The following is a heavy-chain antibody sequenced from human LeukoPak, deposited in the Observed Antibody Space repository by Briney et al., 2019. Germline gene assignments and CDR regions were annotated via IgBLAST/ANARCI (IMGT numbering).Heavy chain of an antibody. CDR1: GFTFSGSA. CDR2: IRSKANSYAT. CDR3: TNLWFGESMDV. V-gene: IGHV3-73*01. Sequence: QPGGSLRLSCAAPGFTFSGSAMHWVRQASGKGLEWVGRIRSKANSYATAYAASVKGRFTISRDDSKNTAYLQMNSLKTEDTAVYYCTNLWFGESMDVWGQGTTVTVSS. J-gene: IGHJ6*02. D-gene: IGHD3-10*01.